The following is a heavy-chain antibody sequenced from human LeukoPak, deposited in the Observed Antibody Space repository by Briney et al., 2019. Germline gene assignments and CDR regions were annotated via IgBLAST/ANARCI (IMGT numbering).Heavy chain of an antibody. D-gene: IGHD6-13*01. CDR3: AETSRYSSSWYNVGYYFDY. CDR2: IYYSGST. J-gene: IGHJ4*02. Sequence: SETLSLTCTVSGGSISSYYWSWIRQPPGKGLEWIGYIYYSGSTNYNPSLKSRVTISVDTSKNQFSLKLSSVTAADTAVYYCAETSRYSSSWYNVGYYFDYWGQGTLVTVSS. CDR1: GGSISSYY. V-gene: IGHV4-59*08.